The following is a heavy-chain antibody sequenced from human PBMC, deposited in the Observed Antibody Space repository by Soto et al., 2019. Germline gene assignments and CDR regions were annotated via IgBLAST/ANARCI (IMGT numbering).Heavy chain of an antibody. Sequence: QVQLQESGPGLVKPSETLSLTCTVSGGSISSYYWSWIRQPPGRGREGIGYIYYSGSTNYNPPLKSRVTISVDTSKNQFSLKLSSVTAADTAVYYCARGEPGSDAFDIWGQGTMVTVSS. CDR2: IYYSGST. CDR1: GGSISSYY. D-gene: IGHD1-1*01. J-gene: IGHJ3*02. CDR3: ARGEPGSDAFDI. V-gene: IGHV4-59*01.